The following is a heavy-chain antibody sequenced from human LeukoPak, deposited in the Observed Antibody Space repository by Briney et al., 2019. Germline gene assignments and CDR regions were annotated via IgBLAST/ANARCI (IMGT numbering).Heavy chain of an antibody. V-gene: IGHV4-39*07. CDR2: IYYSGST. Sequence: PSETLSLTCTVPGASISSSSYYGGGFGNPQGKGLEWIGSIYYSGSTYYNPSLKSRVTISVDTSKNQFSLKLSSVTAADTAVYYCARATPWFDPWGQGTLVTVSS. CDR3: ARATPWFDP. J-gene: IGHJ5*02. CDR1: GASISSSSYY.